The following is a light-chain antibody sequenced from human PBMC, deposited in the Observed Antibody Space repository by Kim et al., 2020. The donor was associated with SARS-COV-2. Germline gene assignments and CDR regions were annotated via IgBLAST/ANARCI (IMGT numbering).Light chain of an antibody. CDR3: HQYGDSLWT. J-gene: IGKJ1*01. CDR2: GAS. CDR1: QSVSTTY. Sequence: EIVLTQSPGTLSLSPGEGATLSCRASQSVSTTYLAWYQHRPGQAPRLLIYGASIRATGIPDRFSGSGSGTDFTLTITRLEPEGSAVYYCHQYGDSLWTFGQGTKVDIK. V-gene: IGKV3-20*01.